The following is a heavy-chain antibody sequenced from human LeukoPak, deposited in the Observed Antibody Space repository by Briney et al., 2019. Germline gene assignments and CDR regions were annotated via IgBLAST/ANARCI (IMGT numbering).Heavy chain of an antibody. D-gene: IGHD3-10*01. CDR2: IWYDGSNK. Sequence: GGSLRLSCAASGFTFSSYGMHWARQAPGKGLEWVAVIWYDGSNKYYADSVKGRFTISRDNSKNTLYLQMNSLRAEDTAVYYCARDPSIQARGDYFDYWGQGTLVTVSS. CDR1: GFTFSSYG. V-gene: IGHV3-33*01. J-gene: IGHJ4*02. CDR3: ARDPSIQARGDYFDY.